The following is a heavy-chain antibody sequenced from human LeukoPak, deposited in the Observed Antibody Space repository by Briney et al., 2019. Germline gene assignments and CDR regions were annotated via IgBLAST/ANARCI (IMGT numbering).Heavy chain of an antibody. J-gene: IGHJ3*02. D-gene: IGHD2-21*01. Sequence: GGSLRLSCAASGFTFNNYAMSWVRQAPGKGLEWVSGISGSGGSTYYVDSVKGRFTISRDNSKNTVFLQMNSLRAEDTAVYYCARRASIVVPFWGAFEIWGQGTMVTVSS. CDR1: GFTFNNYA. V-gene: IGHV3-23*01. CDR3: ARRASIVVPFWGAFEI. CDR2: ISGSGGST.